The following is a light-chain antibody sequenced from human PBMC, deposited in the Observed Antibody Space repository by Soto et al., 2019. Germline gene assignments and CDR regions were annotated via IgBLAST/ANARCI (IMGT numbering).Light chain of an antibody. V-gene: IGLV1-44*01. CDR3: AAWDDSLYGRV. J-gene: IGLJ1*01. Sequence: QSLLTQPPSSSGTPGQKVTISFSGNNSNIGANTVNWCQQLPGTAPKLLISNNDQRPSGVPDRFSGSKSGTSASLAISGLQSEDDADYYCAAWDDSLYGRVFGSGTKVTVL. CDR2: NND. CDR1: NSNIGANT.